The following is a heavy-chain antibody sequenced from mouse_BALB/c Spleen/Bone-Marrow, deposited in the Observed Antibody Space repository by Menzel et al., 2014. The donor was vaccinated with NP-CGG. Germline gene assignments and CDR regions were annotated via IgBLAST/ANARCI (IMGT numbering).Heavy chain of an antibody. CDR3: ARAYGNYYAMDY. J-gene: IGHJ4*01. CDR1: GFTFSDYY. V-gene: IGHV5-4*02. Sequence: EVMLVESGGGLVKPGGPLKLSCVASGFTFSDYYMYWVRQTPEKRLEWVATISDGGSYTYYPDSVKGRFTISRDNAKNNLYLQMSSLKSEDTAMYYCARAYGNYYAMDYWGQGTSVTVSS. D-gene: IGHD2-1*01. CDR2: ISDGGSYT.